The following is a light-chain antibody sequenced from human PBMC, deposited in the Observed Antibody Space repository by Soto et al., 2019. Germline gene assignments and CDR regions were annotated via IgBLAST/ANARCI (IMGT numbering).Light chain of an antibody. V-gene: IGKV1-39*01. CDR2: GAS. Sequence: DIQMTQSPSSLSASIGDRVTLTCRASQNSNNYLHWYQLKPGKAPQLLIYGASGLQSGVPSRFSGSGSGTHCPLTISSLQPEDFAPYFCQQTYNTPQTFGGGTKVDIK. CDR1: QNSNNY. CDR3: QQTYNTPQT. J-gene: IGKJ4*01.